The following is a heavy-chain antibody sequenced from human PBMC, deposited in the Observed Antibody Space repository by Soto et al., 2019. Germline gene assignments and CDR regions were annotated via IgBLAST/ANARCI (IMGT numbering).Heavy chain of an antibody. CDR1: GFTFSSYG. J-gene: IGHJ6*02. Sequence: QVQLVESGGGVVQPGRSLRLSCAASGFTFSSYGMHWVRQAPGKGLEWVAVIWDDGSNKYYADSVKGRFTISRDNSKNTLYLQMNSLRGEDTAVYYCARGYSSSWYRYYYYYYGMDVGGQGTTVTVS. D-gene: IGHD6-13*01. CDR3: ARGYSSSWYRYYYYYYGMDV. CDR2: IWDDGSNK. V-gene: IGHV3-33*01.